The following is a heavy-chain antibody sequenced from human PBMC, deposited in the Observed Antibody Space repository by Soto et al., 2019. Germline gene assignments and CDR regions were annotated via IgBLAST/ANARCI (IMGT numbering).Heavy chain of an antibody. Sequence: EVQLLESGGGLVQPGGSLRLSCAASGFTFSSYAMSWVRQAPGKGLEWVSAISGSGGGTYYADSVKGRFTISRDNSKNTLYLQMNSLRAEDTAVYYCAKQALIAADYYYYAMDVWGQGTTVTVSS. D-gene: IGHD6-13*01. CDR3: AKQALIAADYYYYAMDV. CDR2: ISGSGGGT. J-gene: IGHJ6*02. CDR1: GFTFSSYA. V-gene: IGHV3-23*01.